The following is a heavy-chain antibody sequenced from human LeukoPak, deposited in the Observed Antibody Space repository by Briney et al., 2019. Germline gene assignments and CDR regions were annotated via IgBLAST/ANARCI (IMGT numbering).Heavy chain of an antibody. V-gene: IGHV1-18*01. J-gene: IGHJ4*02. CDR2: ISVYNGNT. CDR3: ARMILLLGDVLTVPPRGFDY. D-gene: IGHD3-9*01. CDR1: GYXFTTYG. Sequence: ASVKVSCKASGYXFTTYGISWVRQAPGQGLEWLGGISVYNGNTNYAQKLQGRVTMTTDTSTSTAYMELRSLRSDDTAVYYCARMILLLGDVLTVPPRGFDYWGQGTLVTVSS.